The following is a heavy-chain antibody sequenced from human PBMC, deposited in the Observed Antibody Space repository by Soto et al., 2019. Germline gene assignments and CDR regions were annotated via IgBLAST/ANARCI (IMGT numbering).Heavy chain of an antibody. D-gene: IGHD1-26*01. CDR2: INHSGST. V-gene: IGHV4-34*01. J-gene: IGHJ5*02. Sequence: WETLSLTCAVYGESFSGYYWSWIREPPGKGLEWIGEINHSGSTNYNPSLKSRVTISVDTSKNQFSLKLSSVTAADTAVYYCAQILQNSGSHSGKPNWFDPWGQGTLVTVS. CDR1: GESFSGYY. CDR3: AQILQNSGSHSGKPNWFDP.